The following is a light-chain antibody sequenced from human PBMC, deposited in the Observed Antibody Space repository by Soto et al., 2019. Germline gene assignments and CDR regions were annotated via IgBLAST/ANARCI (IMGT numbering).Light chain of an antibody. CDR2: DTS. J-gene: IGKJ5*01. V-gene: IGKV3-15*01. CDR1: QSVSIQ. CDR3: PQYSNWPPIT. Sequence: ETVMTQSPGTLSVSLGERATLSCRASQSVSIQLAWYQQKPGQAPRLLIYDTSTRATGIPARFSGSGSGTEFTLTISSLQSEDFAVYYCPQYSNWPPITFGQGTRLEIK.